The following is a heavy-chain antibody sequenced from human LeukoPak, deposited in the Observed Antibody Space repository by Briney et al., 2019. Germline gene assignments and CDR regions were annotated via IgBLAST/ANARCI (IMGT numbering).Heavy chain of an antibody. D-gene: IGHD6-19*01. CDR1: GFTFSSYA. CDR3: ARDSRMTLLTAGGYGSGWSDY. V-gene: IGHV3-30-3*01. Sequence: GGSLRLSCAASGFTFSSYAMHWVRQAPGKGLEWVAVISYDGSNKYYADSVKGRFTISRDNSKNTLYLQMNSLRAEDTAVYYCARDSRMTLLTAGGYGSGWSDYWGQGTLVTVSS. CDR2: ISYDGSNK. J-gene: IGHJ4*02.